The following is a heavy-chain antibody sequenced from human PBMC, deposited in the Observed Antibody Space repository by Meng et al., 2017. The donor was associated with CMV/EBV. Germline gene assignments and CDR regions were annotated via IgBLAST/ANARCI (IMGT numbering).Heavy chain of an antibody. CDR2: SYYSGST. V-gene: IGHV4-59*01. D-gene: IGHD6-13*01. CDR3: ARDLRVDSSSYYYFDY. CDR1: GDSIRNYY. Sequence: SETLSLTCSVSGDSIRNYYWSWIRQPPGKGLEWIGHSYYSGSTNYNPPLKSRVTMSLDTSNNQVSLTVNSVTAADTAVYYCARDLRVDSSSYYYFDYWGQGTLVTVSS. J-gene: IGHJ4*02.